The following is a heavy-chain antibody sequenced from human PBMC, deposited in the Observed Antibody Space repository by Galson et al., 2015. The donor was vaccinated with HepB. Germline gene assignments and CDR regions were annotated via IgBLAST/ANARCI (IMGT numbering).Heavy chain of an antibody. V-gene: IGHV1-24*01. J-gene: IGHJ6*02. Sequence: SVKVSCKVSGYTLTELSMHWVRQAPGKGLEWMGGFDPEDGETIYAQKFQGRVTMTEDTSTDTAYMELSSLRSEDTAVYYCATVPPTTGTTGAYYYYGMDVWGQGTTVTVSS. CDR1: GYTLTELS. D-gene: IGHD1-1*01. CDR3: ATVPPTTGTTGAYYYYGMDV. CDR2: FDPEDGET.